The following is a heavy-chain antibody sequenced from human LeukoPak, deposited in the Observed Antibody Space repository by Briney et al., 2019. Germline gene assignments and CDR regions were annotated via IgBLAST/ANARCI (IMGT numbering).Heavy chain of an antibody. CDR2: ISAYSGGT. D-gene: IGHD7-27*01. CDR1: GGTFSSYG. V-gene: IGHV1-2*02. Sequence: EASVKVSCKASGGTFSSYGISWVRQAPGQGLEWMGWISAYSGGTNYAQKFQGRVTMTRDTSISTAYMELSRLRSDDTAVYYCARFKWGSSAFDIWGQGTMVTVSS. CDR3: ARFKWGSSAFDI. J-gene: IGHJ3*02.